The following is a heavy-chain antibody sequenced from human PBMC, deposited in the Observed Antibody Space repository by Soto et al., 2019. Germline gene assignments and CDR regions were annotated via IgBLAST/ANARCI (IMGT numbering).Heavy chain of an antibody. CDR3: AKGGVVVVPAAMPVYYYYYMDV. V-gene: IGHV3-9*01. CDR2: ISWNSGSI. Sequence: GGSLRLSCAASGFTFDDYAMHWVRQAPGKGLEWVSGISWNSGSIGYADSVKGRFTISRDNAKNSLYLQMNSLRAEDTALYYCAKGGVVVVPAAMPVYYYYYMDVWGKGTTVTVSS. D-gene: IGHD2-2*01. J-gene: IGHJ6*03. CDR1: GFTFDDYA.